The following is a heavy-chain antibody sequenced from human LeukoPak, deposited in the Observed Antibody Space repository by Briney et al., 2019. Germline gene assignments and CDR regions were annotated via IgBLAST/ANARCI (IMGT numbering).Heavy chain of an antibody. J-gene: IGHJ6*02. V-gene: IGHV3-30*18. CDR1: GITFSSYG. CDR3: AKDSSSWGYGMDV. D-gene: IGHD6-13*01. Sequence: PGGSLRLSCAASGITFSSYGMHWGRQGPGKGVEWVAVISYDGSNKYYADSVKGRFTISRDNSKNTLYLQTNSLRAEDTAVYYCAKDSSSWGYGMDVWGQGTTVTVSS. CDR2: ISYDGSNK.